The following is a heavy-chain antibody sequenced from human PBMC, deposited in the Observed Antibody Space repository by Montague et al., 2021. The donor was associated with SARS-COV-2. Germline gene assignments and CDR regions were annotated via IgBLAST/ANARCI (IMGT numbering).Heavy chain of an antibody. CDR1: GGSVSGTSYY. CDR2: IHHSGTT. Sequence: SETLSLTCTVSGGSVSGTSYYWAWIRQPPGKGLEWIVNIHHSGTTFSTLSLKSRVTISVDTSKNEVSLKFNSVTAADTAVYYCARQGGPGGKHWFDHWGQGALVTVSS. CDR3: ARQGGPGGKHWFDH. J-gene: IGHJ5*02. D-gene: IGHD3-16*01. V-gene: IGHV4-39*01.